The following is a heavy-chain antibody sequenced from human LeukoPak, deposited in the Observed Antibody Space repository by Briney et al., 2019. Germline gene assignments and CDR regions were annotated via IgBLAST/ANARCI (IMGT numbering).Heavy chain of an antibody. J-gene: IGHJ3*02. V-gene: IGHV4-34*01. CDR3: AREKRVGATWSASAFDI. Sequence: SETLSLTCAVYGGSFSGYYWSWIRQPPGKGLEWIGEINHSGSTNYNPSLKSRVTISVDTSKNQFSLQLNSVTPEDTAVYYCAREKRVGATWSASAFDIWGQGTMVTVSS. D-gene: IGHD1-26*01. CDR2: INHSGST. CDR1: GGSFSGYY.